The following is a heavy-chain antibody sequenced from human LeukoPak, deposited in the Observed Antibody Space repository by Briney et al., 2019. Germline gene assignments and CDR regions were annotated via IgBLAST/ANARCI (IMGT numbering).Heavy chain of an antibody. J-gene: IGHJ6*03. D-gene: IGHD5-12*01. CDR3: ARARGYSGYVAYMDV. V-gene: IGHV3-48*01. CDR2: ISSSSSTI. Sequence: GGSLRLSCAASGFTFSSYSMNWVRQAPGKGLEWVSYISSSSSTIYYADSVKGRFTISRDNAKNSLYLQMNSLRAEDTAVYYCARARGYSGYVAYMDVWGKGTTVTVSS. CDR1: GFTFSSYS.